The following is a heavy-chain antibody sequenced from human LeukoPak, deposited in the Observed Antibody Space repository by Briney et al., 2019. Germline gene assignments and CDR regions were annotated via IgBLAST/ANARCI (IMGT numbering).Heavy chain of an antibody. J-gene: IGHJ6*03. CDR1: GYTFTSYD. CDR2: MNPNSGNT. V-gene: IGHV1-8*03. D-gene: IGHD3/OR15-3a*01. CDR3: ARRDWRYYYYIDL. Sequence: GASVKVSCKASGYTFTSYDINWVRQATGQGLEWMGWMNPNSGNTGYAQKFQGRVTITRKTSISTTYMEPSSLRSEDTAVYSGARRDWRYYYYIDLWGKGTTVTVSS.